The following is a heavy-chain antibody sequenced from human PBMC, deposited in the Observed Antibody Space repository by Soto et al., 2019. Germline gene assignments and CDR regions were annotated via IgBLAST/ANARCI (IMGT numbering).Heavy chain of an antibody. J-gene: IGHJ6*02. CDR1: GFTFSTYA. CDR2: SSYDEGKK. Sequence: QVHLVESGGGVVQPGRSLRLSCAASGFTFSTYAMHWVRQAPGKGLEWVAVSSYDEGKKYYADSVKGRFTISRDNSKNTLYLQMNSLRAEDTAVYYCARVNGLYYDTLDVWGQGTTVTVSS. CDR3: ARVNGLYYDTLDV. D-gene: IGHD2-8*01. V-gene: IGHV3-30-3*01.